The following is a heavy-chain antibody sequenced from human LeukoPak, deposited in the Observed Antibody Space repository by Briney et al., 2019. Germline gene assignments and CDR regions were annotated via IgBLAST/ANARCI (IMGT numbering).Heavy chain of an antibody. CDR3: VRHELGSVSTLDY. CDR1: GFTFSSYW. J-gene: IGHJ4*02. D-gene: IGHD4-11*01. Sequence: PGGSLRLSCAASGFTFSSYWMTWVRQAPGKGLERVANIKEDGSAKYYVGSVKGRFTISRDNAKNSLYLQMNSLRAEDTAVYYCVRHELGSVSTLDYWGQGTLVTVSS. CDR2: IKEDGSAK. V-gene: IGHV3-7*01.